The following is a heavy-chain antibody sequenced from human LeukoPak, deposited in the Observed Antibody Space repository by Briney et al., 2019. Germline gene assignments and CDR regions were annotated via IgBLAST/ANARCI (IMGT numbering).Heavy chain of an antibody. CDR1: GFTVSSNY. D-gene: IGHD2-2*01. Sequence: GWSLRLSCAASGFTVSSNYMSWVRQAPGKGLEWVSVIYSGGSTYYADSVKGRFTISRDNSKNTLYLQMNSLRAEDTAVYYCASHCSSTSCYSAPYSFDYWGQGTLVTVSS. CDR3: ASHCSSTSCYSAPYSFDY. V-gene: IGHV3-53*01. J-gene: IGHJ4*02. CDR2: IYSGGST.